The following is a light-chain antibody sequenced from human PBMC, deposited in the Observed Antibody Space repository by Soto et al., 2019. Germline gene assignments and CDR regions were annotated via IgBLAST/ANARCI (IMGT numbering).Light chain of an antibody. Sequence: DIPLTQSPSSLSASVGDRVTVTCRASQDIRRYLAWCQQYPGRAPKLLIHSASILHSGVPSRFSGSGSGTELTLTISNLQPEDFATYYRQHLNPYPPLTFDQGTRP. CDR3: QHLNPYPPLT. V-gene: IGKV1-9*01. CDR1: QDIRRY. J-gene: IGKJ5*01. CDR2: SAS.